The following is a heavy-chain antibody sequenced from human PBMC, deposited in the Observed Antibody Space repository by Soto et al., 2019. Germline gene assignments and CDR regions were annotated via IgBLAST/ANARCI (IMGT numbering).Heavy chain of an antibody. V-gene: IGHV3-74*01. CDR2: INGDGSST. J-gene: IGHJ5*02. CDR1: GFTFSSYG. Sequence: VQLVESGGGVVQPGRSLRLSCAASGFTFSSYGMHWVRQAPGKGLVWVSRINGDGSSTKYADSVKGRFTISIDNAKNTVYLQMNSLTAEDTAVYYCSREDRPSRSGYGPWGQGTVVTVSS. CDR3: SREDRPSRSGYGP.